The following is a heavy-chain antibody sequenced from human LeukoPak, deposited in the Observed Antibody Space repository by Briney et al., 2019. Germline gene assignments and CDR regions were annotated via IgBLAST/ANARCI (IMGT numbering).Heavy chain of an antibody. CDR1: GGSFSGYY. CDR3: ARGGFLEWLFAFDY. CDR2: INHSGST. J-gene: IGHJ4*02. V-gene: IGHV4-34*01. D-gene: IGHD3-3*01. Sequence: SETLSLTCAVYGGSFSGYYWSWIRQPPGKGLGWIGEINHSGSTNYNPSLKSRVTISVDTSKNQFSLKLSSVTAADTAVYYCARGGFLEWLFAFDYWGQGTLVTVSS.